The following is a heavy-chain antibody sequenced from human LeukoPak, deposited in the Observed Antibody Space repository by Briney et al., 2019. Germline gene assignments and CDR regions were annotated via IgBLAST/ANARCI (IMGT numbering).Heavy chain of an antibody. V-gene: IGHV4-39*07. CDR1: GGSISSSSYY. D-gene: IGHD4-17*01. Sequence: SETLSLTCTVSGGSISSSSYYWGWIRQPPGKGLEWIGSIYYSGSTYYNPSLKSRVTISVDTSKNQFSLQLNSVTPEDTAVYYCARDDDYEDAFDIWGQGTMVTVSS. CDR3: ARDDDYEDAFDI. J-gene: IGHJ3*02. CDR2: IYYSGST.